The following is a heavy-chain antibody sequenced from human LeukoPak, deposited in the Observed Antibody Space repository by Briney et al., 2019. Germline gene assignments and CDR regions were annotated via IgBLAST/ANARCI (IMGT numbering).Heavy chain of an antibody. CDR1: GFTFSSYA. D-gene: IGHD1-26*01. Sequence: GGSLRLSCAVSGFTFSSYAMNWVRQAPGKGLEWVSAISGSGGRTYPPDSVKGRFSISRDNSKNTLYLQMNSLRVEDTAVYHCVKDEYSGSQNYGRLDYWGQGTLVTVSS. CDR3: VKDEYSGSQNYGRLDY. V-gene: IGHV3-23*01. CDR2: ISGSGGRT. J-gene: IGHJ4*02.